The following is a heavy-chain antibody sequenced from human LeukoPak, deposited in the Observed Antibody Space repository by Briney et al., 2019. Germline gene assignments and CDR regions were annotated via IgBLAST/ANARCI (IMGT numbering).Heavy chain of an antibody. CDR3: ARGGGLDV. CDR1: GFTFDDYA. V-gene: IGHV3-9*01. J-gene: IGHJ6*02. Sequence: PGRSLRLSCAASGFTFDDYAMHWVRQAPGKGLEWVSGISWNSGSIGYADSVKGRFTISRDNAKNSLYLQMSNLGAEDTAVYFCARGGGLDVWGQGATVTVSS. CDR2: ISWNSGSI. D-gene: IGHD3-16*01.